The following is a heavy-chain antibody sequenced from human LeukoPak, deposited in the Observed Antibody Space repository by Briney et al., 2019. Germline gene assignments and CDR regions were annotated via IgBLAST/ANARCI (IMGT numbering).Heavy chain of an antibody. CDR1: GFTFDDYA. CDR3: APLVVTATLDY. CDR2: ISGDGGST. V-gene: IGHV3-43*02. D-gene: IGHD2-21*02. J-gene: IGHJ4*02. Sequence: GGSLRLSCAASGFTFDDYAMHWVRQAPGKGLEWVSLISGDGGSTYYADSVKGRFAISRDNSKNSLYLQMNSPRTEDTALYYCAPLVVTATLDYWGQGTLVTVSS.